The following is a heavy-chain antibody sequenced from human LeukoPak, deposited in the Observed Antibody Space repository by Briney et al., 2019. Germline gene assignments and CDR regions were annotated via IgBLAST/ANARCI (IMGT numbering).Heavy chain of an antibody. CDR2: FFYSGGT. D-gene: IGHD1-26*01. CDR1: GSSFSRYC. J-gene: IGHJ6*01. V-gene: IGHV4-59*01. CDR3: GRVRPLEGGNSYYGNCR. Sequence: PLEPLWLTCTDTGSSFSRYCLRWFRQAPGKELEWIGYFFYSGGTKYNPALMSRVSISVDTSKHQFSLRLSSVTAADTAVYSCGRVRPLEGGNSYYGNCRWGQGTTGTV.